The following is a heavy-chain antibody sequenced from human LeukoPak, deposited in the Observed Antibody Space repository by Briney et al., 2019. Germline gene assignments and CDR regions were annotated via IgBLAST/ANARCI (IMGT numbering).Heavy chain of an antibody. V-gene: IGHV4-39*07. CDR2: IYYGGST. J-gene: IGHJ4*02. Sequence: SETLSLTCTVSGGSISSSSYYWGWLRQPPGKGLDWIGSIYYGGSTYYNPSLQSRVSISVDTSKNQFSLKLKSVTAADTAVYYCARLIGDYFRPLLYYFDYWGQGTLVTVSS. D-gene: IGHD4-17*01. CDR1: GGSISSSSYY. CDR3: ARLIGDYFRPLLYYFDY.